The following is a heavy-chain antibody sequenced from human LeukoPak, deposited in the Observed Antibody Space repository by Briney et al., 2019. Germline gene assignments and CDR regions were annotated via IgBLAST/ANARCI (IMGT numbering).Heavy chain of an antibody. Sequence: ASVTVSFKASVYTFTGYYMHWVRQAPGQGLEWVGWINPNSGGTNYPQKFQGRVTMTRDTSISTAYMELSRLRSDDTAAYYCARGSYIPPYYFDYWGQGTLVTVSS. V-gene: IGHV1-2*02. D-gene: IGHD3-10*01. J-gene: IGHJ4*02. CDR3: ARGSYIPPYYFDY. CDR1: VYTFTGYY. CDR2: INPNSGGT.